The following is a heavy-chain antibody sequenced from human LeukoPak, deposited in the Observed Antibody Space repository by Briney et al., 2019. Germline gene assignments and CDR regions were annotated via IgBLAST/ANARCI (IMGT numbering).Heavy chain of an antibody. D-gene: IGHD3-22*01. CDR1: GFTFDEYA. CDR3: AKDGDYYDSSGYCDY. CDR2: ISGDGGRT. J-gene: IGHJ4*02. Sequence: AGGSLRLSCAASGFTFDEYAMHWVRQAPGKGLEWVSLISGDGGRTHYADSVKGRFTISRDNSKNSLYLQMNSLRTEDTALYYCAKDGDYYDSSGYCDYWGQGTPVTVSS. V-gene: IGHV3-43*02.